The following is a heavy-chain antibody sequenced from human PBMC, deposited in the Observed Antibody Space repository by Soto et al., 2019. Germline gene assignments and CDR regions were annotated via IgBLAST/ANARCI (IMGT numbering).Heavy chain of an antibody. CDR3: AKGGVQVYDFWSGPMSGLGYYYYMDV. J-gene: IGHJ6*03. CDR2: ISGSGGST. V-gene: IGHV3-23*01. CDR1: GFTFSSYA. Sequence: QPGGSLRLSCAASGFTFSSYAMSWVRQAPGKGLEWVSAISGSGGSTYYADSVKGRFTISRDNSKNTLYLQMNSLRAEDTAVYYCAKGGVQVYDFWSGPMSGLGYYYYMDVWGKGTTVTVSS. D-gene: IGHD3-3*01.